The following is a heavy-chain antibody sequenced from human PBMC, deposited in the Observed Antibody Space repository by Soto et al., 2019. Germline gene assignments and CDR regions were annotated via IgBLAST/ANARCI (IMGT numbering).Heavy chain of an antibody. CDR3: ARRGSSGTPVDY. D-gene: IGHD1-26*01. Sequence: SETLSLTCGVSGYSISNGYYWGWIRQPPGKGLEWIGNIYHTGNTYYNPSLKSRVTISVDKSKNQFSLKLSSVTAADTAVYYCARRGSSGTPVDYWGQGTLVTGSS. V-gene: IGHV4-38-2*01. CDR2: IYHTGNT. J-gene: IGHJ4*02. CDR1: GYSISNGYY.